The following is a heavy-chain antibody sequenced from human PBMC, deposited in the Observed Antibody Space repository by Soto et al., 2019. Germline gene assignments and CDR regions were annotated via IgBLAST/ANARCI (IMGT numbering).Heavy chain of an antibody. J-gene: IGHJ3*02. CDR3: AKGGGYSYGTNDAFDI. V-gene: IGHV3-30*18. Sequence: QMQLVESGGGVVQPGKSLRLSCAASGFTFRTYGMHWVRQVPGKGLEWVAVISDDGNNKYNIASVEGRFTISRDNSKNTLYLQMNRLRTEDTAVYYCAKGGGYSYGTNDAFDIWGQGTMVTVSS. CDR2: ISDDGNNK. CDR1: GFTFRTYG. D-gene: IGHD5-18*01.